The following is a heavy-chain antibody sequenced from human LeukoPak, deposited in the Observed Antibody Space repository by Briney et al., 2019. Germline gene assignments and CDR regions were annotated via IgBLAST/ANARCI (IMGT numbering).Heavy chain of an antibody. CDR3: ARGGSYYFYNGMDV. D-gene: IGHD1-26*01. Sequence: ASVKVSCKASGYTFTSYYMHWVRQAPGQGLEWMGRIIPIVGILNYAQRFQGRVTITEDNSTNIAYMELSSLRSEDTAVYYCARGGSYYFYNGMDVWGQGTTVTVSS. V-gene: IGHV1-46*01. CDR2: IIPIVGIL. J-gene: IGHJ6*02. CDR1: GYTFTSYY.